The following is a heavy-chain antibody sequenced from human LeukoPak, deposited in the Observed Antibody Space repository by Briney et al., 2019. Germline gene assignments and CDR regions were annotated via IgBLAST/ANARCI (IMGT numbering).Heavy chain of an antibody. CDR3: ARGDDSLVPSYMDV. J-gene: IGHJ6*03. D-gene: IGHD3-3*01. CDR2: IIPILGIA. V-gene: IGHV1-69*04. CDR1: GGTFSSYA. Sequence: ASVKVSCKASGGTFSSYAISWVRQAPGQGLEWMGRIIPILGIANYAQKLQGRVTMTTDTSTSTAYMELRSLRSDDTAVYYCARGDDSLVPSYMDVWGKGTTVTVSS.